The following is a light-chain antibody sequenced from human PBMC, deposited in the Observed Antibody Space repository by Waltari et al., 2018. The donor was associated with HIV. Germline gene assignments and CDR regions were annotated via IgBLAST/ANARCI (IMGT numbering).Light chain of an antibody. V-gene: IGLV2-8*01. CDR2: EVT. Sequence: QSDLPQHPSPSASPRQSRPLSSTGTTSDVRPYDYISWSQQHTGKAPTLVISEVTKRPSGVSDRFSGSKSGNTAFLTVSGLQAEDEADYYCSSFANRDGFYVLFGGGTRLTVL. J-gene: IGLJ2*01. CDR3: SSFANRDGFYVL. CDR1: TSDVRPYDY.